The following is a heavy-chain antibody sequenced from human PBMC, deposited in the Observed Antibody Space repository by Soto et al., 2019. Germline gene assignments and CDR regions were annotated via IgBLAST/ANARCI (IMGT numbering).Heavy chain of an antibody. Sequence: ASVKVSCKASGYTFTSYGISWVRQAPGQGLEWMGWISAYNGNTNYAQKLQGRVTMTTDTSTSTAYMELRSLRSDDTAVYYCARDSAGYCSSTSCYTAYHYYYGMDVWGQGTTVTVSS. D-gene: IGHD2-2*02. CDR1: GYTFTSYG. CDR2: ISAYNGNT. V-gene: IGHV1-18*01. CDR3: ARDSAGYCSSTSCYTAYHYYYGMDV. J-gene: IGHJ6*02.